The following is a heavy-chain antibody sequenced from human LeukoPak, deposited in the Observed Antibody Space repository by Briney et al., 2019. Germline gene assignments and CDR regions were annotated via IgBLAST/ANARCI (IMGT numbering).Heavy chain of an antibody. CDR3: ARETGRDYGDYGGYYFDY. CDR1: GGSINSGDYY. Sequence: SETLSLTCTVPGGSINSGDYYWSWIRQPPGKGLEWIGYIYYGGSTYYNPSLKSRVTISVDTSKNQFSLKLSSVTAADTAVYYCARETGRDYGDYGGYYFDYWGQGTLVTVSS. V-gene: IGHV4-30-4*01. J-gene: IGHJ4*02. CDR2: IYYGGST. D-gene: IGHD4-17*01.